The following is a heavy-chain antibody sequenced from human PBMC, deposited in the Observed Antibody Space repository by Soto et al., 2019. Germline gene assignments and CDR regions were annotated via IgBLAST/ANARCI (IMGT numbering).Heavy chain of an antibody. V-gene: IGHV1-2*02. Sequence: QVQHVQSGAEVKKPGDSVKVSCKASGYSFTGHYMHWVRRAPGQGLEWMGWVNLNTGGTDYAQEFQGRVTMTTATPSRTVYLEVTRLKFDETVIYYCARDPSSFLGRVYGMDVWGQGTAVTVSS. CDR3: ARDPSSFLGRVYGMDV. J-gene: IGHJ6*02. CDR2: VNLNTGGT. CDR1: GYSFTGHY.